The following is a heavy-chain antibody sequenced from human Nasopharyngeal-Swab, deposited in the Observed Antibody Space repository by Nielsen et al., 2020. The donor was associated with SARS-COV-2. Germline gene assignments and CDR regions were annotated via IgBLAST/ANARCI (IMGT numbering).Heavy chain of an antibody. D-gene: IGHD3-22*01. Sequence: GSLRLSCTVSGASISNHYWNWIRLPPGKGLEWTAFFYNTGRTFYNPSLQSRVTISSDTSKNQFSLKLTSVTAADMGVYFCAGGSGYRFDFWGQGALVTVSS. J-gene: IGHJ4*02. V-gene: IGHV4-4*09. CDR1: GASISNHY. CDR3: AGGSGYRFDF. CDR2: FYNTGRT.